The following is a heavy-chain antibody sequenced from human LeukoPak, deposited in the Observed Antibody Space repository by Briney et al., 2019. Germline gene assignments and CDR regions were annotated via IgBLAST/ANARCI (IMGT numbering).Heavy chain of an antibody. CDR3: ARDDYYYDSSGFDP. D-gene: IGHD3-22*01. Sequence: SQTLSLTCTVSGRSISSGGYYWRWIRQHPGKGLEWIGYIYYSGSTYYNPSLKSRVTISVDTSKNQFSLKLSSVTAADTAVYYCARDDYYYDSSGFDPWGQGTLVTVSS. CDR1: GRSISSGGYY. J-gene: IGHJ5*02. CDR2: IYYSGST. V-gene: IGHV4-31*03.